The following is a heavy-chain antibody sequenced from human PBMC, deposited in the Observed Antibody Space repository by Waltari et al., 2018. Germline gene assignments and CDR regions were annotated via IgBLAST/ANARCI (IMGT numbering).Heavy chain of an antibody. J-gene: IGHJ4*02. V-gene: IGHV3-30*01. Sequence: QVQLVESGGGVVQPGRSLRLSCAASGFTFSRYGMHWVRQAPGKGREWVAVISNDESKKYSADSVKGRLTISRDNSKNTRYLQMNSLRAEDTAVYYCARGVDMATIEYWGQGTLVTVSS. CDR2: ISNDESKK. CDR1: GFTFSRYG. D-gene: IGHD5-12*01. CDR3: ARGVDMATIEY.